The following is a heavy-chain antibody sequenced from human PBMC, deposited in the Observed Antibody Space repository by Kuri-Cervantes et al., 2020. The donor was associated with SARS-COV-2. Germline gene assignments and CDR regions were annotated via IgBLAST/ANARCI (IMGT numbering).Heavy chain of an antibody. D-gene: IGHD6-19*01. Sequence: SVKVSCKASGGTFSSYAISWVRQAPGQGLEWMGGIIPIFGTANYAQKFQGRVTITADESTGTAYMELSSLRSEDTAVYYCARDSGWGAVAGTSGLVYWGQGTLVTVSS. CDR1: GGTFSSYA. J-gene: IGHJ4*02. V-gene: IGHV1-69*13. CDR2: IIPIFGTA. CDR3: ARDSGWGAVAGTSGLVY.